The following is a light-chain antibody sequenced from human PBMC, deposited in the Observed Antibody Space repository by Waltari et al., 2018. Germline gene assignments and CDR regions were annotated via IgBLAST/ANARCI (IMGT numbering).Light chain of an antibody. CDR2: DVN. Sequence: QSGLTQPAYVSASPGESITISCTGTSGAIGGSDFVSWYQHHPGRAPKVLIFDVNHRPSGISDRFAGSKSGNTASLTISELQPEDDADYYCRSHSTNNIVLFGGGTKVTVL. J-gene: IGLJ2*01. CDR1: SGAIGGSDF. V-gene: IGLV2-14*01. CDR3: RSHSTNNIVL.